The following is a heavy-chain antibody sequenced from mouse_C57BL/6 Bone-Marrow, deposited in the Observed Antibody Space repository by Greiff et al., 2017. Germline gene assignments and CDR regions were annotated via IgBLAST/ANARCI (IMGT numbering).Heavy chain of an antibody. CDR1: GYAFSSYW. J-gene: IGHJ3*01. CDR2: IYPGDGDT. Sequence: QVQLQQSGAELVKPGASVKLSCKASGYAFSSYWMNWVKQRPGKGLGWIGKIYPGDGDTNYNGKFKGKATLTAEKSSSTAYMQLSSLTSEDSAVYFCARWGRETWFAYWGQGTLVTVSA. V-gene: IGHV1-80*01. CDR3: ARWGRETWFAY.